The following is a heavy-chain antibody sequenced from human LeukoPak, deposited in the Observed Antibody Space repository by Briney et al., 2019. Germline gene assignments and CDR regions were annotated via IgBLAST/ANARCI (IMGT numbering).Heavy chain of an antibody. CDR3: ASSTVTTLSPGVGFDY. J-gene: IGHJ4*02. V-gene: IGHV3-20*04. CDR1: GFTFDDYG. CDR2: INWNGGST. Sequence: GGSLRLSCAASGFTFDDYGMSWVRQAPGKGLEWVSGINWNGGSTGYADSVKGRFTISRDNAKNSLYLQMNSLRAEDTALYYCASSTVTTLSPGVGFDYWGQGTLVTVSS. D-gene: IGHD4-11*01.